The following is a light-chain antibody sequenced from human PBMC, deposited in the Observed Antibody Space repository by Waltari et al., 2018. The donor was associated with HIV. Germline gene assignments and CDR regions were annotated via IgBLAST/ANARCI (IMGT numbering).Light chain of an antibody. J-gene: IGLJ3*02. V-gene: IGLV1-40*01. CDR2: DNN. Sequence: QSVLTQPPSVSGAPGQRVTISCTGSSPNIGAGYDVHWYPHLPGAAPKLLIYDNNNRPSGVPDRFSGSKSGSSASLAITVLQTEDEADYYCQSYDDRLSGSEVFGGGTRVTVL. CDR1: SPNIGAGYD. CDR3: QSYDDRLSGSEV.